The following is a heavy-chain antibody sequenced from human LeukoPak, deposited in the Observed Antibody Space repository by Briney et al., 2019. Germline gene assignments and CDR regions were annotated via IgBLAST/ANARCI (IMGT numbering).Heavy chain of an antibody. Sequence: GESLKISCKGSGYSFTNYWITWVRQMPGKGLEWMGRIDPSDSYTNYSPSFQGHVTISADKSISTAYLQWSSLKASDTAMYYCARLMSGSPSFDYWGQGTLLTVSS. V-gene: IGHV5-10-1*01. D-gene: IGHD5/OR15-5a*01. CDR3: ARLMSGSPSFDY. CDR2: IDPSDSYT. J-gene: IGHJ4*02. CDR1: GYSFTNYW.